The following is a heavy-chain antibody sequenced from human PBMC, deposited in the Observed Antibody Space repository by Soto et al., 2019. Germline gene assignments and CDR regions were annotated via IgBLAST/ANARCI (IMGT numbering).Heavy chain of an antibody. V-gene: IGHV4-31*03. J-gene: IGHJ4*02. CDR3: ARWELRWHS. D-gene: IGHD4-17*01. CDR2: SRYSGST. CDR1: PDTISTSGDC. Sequence: PSEAVSLTSTVSPDTISTSGDCWTWIRQHPGKGLEWIGYSRYSGSTFYNPALQSRVIISVDTSKNQFSLKLTSVTAADTALYYCARWELRWHSWGQGTLVTVSS.